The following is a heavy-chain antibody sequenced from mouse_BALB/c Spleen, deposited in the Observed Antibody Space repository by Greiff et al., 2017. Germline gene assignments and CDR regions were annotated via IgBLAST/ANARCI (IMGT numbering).Heavy chain of an antibody. CDR2: IDPENGNT. CDR3: ARDLGLRAMDY. D-gene: IGHD4-1*01. Sequence: EVQLHQSGAELVRPGALVKLSCKASGFNIKDYYMHWVKQRPEQGLEWIGWIDPENGNTIYDPKFQGKASITADTSSNTAYLQLSSLTSEDTAVYYCARDLGLRAMDYWGQGTSVTVSS. CDR1: GFNIKDYY. V-gene: IGHV14-1*02. J-gene: IGHJ4*01.